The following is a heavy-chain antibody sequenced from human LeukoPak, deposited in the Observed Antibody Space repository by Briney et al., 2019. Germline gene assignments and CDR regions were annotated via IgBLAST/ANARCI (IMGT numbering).Heavy chain of an antibody. CDR2: IYYSGST. D-gene: IGHD3/OR15-3a*01. V-gene: IGHV4-59*01. CDR3: AREDSDAFDI. CDR1: GGSISSYY. J-gene: IGHJ3*02. Sequence: SETLSLTCTVSGGSISSYYWSWIRQPPGKGLEWIGYIYYSGSTNYYPSLKSRVTISVDTSKNQFSLKLSSVTAADTAVYYCAREDSDAFDIWGQGTMVTVSS.